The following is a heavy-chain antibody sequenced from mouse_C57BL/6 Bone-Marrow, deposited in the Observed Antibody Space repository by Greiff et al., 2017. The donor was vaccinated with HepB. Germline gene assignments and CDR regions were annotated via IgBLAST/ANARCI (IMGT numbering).Heavy chain of an antibody. J-gene: IGHJ3*01. CDR1: GYTFTSYW. V-gene: IGHV1-69*01. Sequence: QVQLQQPGAELVMPGASVKLSCKASGYTFTSYWMHWVKQRPGQGLEWIGEIDPSDSYTNYNQKFKGKSTLTVDKSSSTAYMQLSSLTSEDPAVYYCARDYDYDYSWFAYWGQGTLVTVSA. CDR2: IDPSDSYT. CDR3: ARDYDYDYSWFAY. D-gene: IGHD2-4*01.